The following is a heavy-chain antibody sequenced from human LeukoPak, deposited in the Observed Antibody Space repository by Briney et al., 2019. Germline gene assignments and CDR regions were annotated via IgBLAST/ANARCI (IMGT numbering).Heavy chain of an antibody. Sequence: SVKVSCKASRGTFSSYGISWVRQAPGQGLEWMGGVIAIFGRVKYGQKFQGRATITTDESTSTAYMELSSLTSEDTGVYYCARGELGDSSGFSFFHYWGQGTLVTVSS. V-gene: IGHV1-69*05. D-gene: IGHD3-22*01. CDR3: ARGELGDSSGFSFFHY. CDR1: RGTFSSYG. CDR2: VIAIFGRV. J-gene: IGHJ4*02.